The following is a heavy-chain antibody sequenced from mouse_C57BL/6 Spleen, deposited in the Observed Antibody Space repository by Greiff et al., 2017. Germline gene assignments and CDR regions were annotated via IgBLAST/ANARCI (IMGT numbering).Heavy chain of an antibody. J-gene: IGHJ1*03. V-gene: IGHV5-16*01. CDR3: ARVYGYNWYFDV. Sequence: EVNLVESEGGLVQPGSSMKLSCTASGFTFSDYYMAWVRQVPEKGLEWVANINYDGSSTYYLDSLKSRFIISRDNAKNILYLQMSSLKSEDTATYYCARVYGYNWYFDVWGTGTTVTVSS. CDR1: GFTFSDYY. D-gene: IGHD2-2*01. CDR2: INYDGSST.